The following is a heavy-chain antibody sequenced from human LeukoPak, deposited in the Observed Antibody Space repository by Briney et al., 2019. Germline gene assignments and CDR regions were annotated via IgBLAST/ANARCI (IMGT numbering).Heavy chain of an antibody. V-gene: IGHV4-34*01. CDR3: ARPSKNHGDYGY. D-gene: IGHD4-17*01. CDR1: GGSFSGYY. CDR2: INHSGST. Sequence: SETLSLTCAVYGGSFSGYYWSWIRQPPGKGLEWIGEINHSGSTNYNPSLKSRVTISVDTSKNQFSLKLSSVTAADTAVYYCARPSKNHGDYGYWGQGTLVTVSS. J-gene: IGHJ4*02.